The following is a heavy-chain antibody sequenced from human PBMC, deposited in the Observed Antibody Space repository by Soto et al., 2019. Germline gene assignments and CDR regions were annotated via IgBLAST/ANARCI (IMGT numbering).Heavy chain of an antibody. CDR3: ARDPFLWFGEAASMDV. V-gene: IGHV1-2*02. Sequence: ASVKVSCKASGYTSTGYYMHWVRQAPGQGLEWMGWINPNSGGTNYAQKFQGRVTMTRDTSISTAYMELSRLRSDDTAVYYCARDPFLWFGEAASMDVWGQGTTVTVSS. CDR1: GYTSTGYY. J-gene: IGHJ6*02. CDR2: INPNSGGT. D-gene: IGHD3-10*01.